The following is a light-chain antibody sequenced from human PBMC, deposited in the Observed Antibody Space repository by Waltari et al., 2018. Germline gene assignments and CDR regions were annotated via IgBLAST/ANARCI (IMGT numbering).Light chain of an antibody. Sequence: QSALTQPASVSGSPGQSITISCTGTSSDIGGYNYVSWYQQVPGKAPKLMIYDVSNRPSGVSSRLSGSKSGNTASLTISGLQAEDEADYFCSSYIDSSTLELFGGGTSLTVL. J-gene: IGLJ2*01. CDR3: SSYIDSSTLEL. CDR2: DVS. V-gene: IGLV2-14*03. CDR1: SSDIGGYNY.